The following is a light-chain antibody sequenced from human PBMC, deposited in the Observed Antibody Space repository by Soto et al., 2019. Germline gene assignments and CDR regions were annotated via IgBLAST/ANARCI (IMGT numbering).Light chain of an antibody. J-gene: IGKJ1*01. V-gene: IGKV3-11*01. Sequence: EIVLTQSPATLSLSPGERATLSCRASQSVSIFFAWYQQKPGQAPRLLIYDASTRATGIPARFSGSGSGTEFTLTISSLEPEDFAVYYCQQRSNWPVTFGQGTRVEI. CDR2: DAS. CDR1: QSVSIF. CDR3: QQRSNWPVT.